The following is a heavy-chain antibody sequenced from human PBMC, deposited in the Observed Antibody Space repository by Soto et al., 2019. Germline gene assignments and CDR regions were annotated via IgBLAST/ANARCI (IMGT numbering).Heavy chain of an antibody. CDR1: GGDFSGYY. J-gene: IGHJ4*01. CDR3: ASGRGYGWLRVFDY. D-gene: IGHD5-12*01. CDR2: INHSGST. Sequence: SETLSDTRAVYGGDFSGYYWIWIRQPPGKGLEWIGEINHSGSTNYNPSLKSRVTTSVDTSKNQFSLKLSSVTAADTAVYYCASGRGYGWLRVFDYRAQRTLVTVSA. V-gene: IGHV4-34*01.